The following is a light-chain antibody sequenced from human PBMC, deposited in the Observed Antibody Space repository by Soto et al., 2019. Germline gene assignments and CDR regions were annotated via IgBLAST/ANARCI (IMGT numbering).Light chain of an antibody. CDR2: DNN. Sequence: QSVLTQPPSVSAAPGQKDTISCSGSSSNIGSNYVSWYQQLPGTAPKLLICDNNKRPSGIPDRFSGSKSGTSATLGITGLQTGDEADYYCGTWDSSLSAGVFGGGTKLTVL. V-gene: IGLV1-51*01. J-gene: IGLJ3*02. CDR1: SSNIGSNY. CDR3: GTWDSSLSAGV.